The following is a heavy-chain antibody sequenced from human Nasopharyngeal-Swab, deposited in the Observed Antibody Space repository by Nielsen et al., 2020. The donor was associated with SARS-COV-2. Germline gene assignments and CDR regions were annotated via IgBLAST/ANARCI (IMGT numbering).Heavy chain of an antibody. D-gene: IGHD1-26*01. J-gene: IGHJ6*02. CDR2: IYYSGST. CDR3: AREGWELLDV. CDR1: GGSISSSSYY. Sequence: SETLSLTCTVSGGSISSSSYYWGWIRQPPGKGLEWIGSIYYSGSTYYNPSLKSRVTISVDTSKNQFSLKLSSVTAADTAVYYCAREGWELLDVWGQGTTVTVSS. V-gene: IGHV4-39*02.